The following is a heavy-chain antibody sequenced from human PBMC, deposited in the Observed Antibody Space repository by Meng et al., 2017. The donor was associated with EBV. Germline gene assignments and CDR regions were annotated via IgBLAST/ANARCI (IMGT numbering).Heavy chain of an antibody. V-gene: IGHV1-69*01. CDR3: ASESGRGYTPDY. D-gene: IGHD3-10*01. CDR1: GGPFRYYA. Sequence: QGQLWQSAAEVRKPGSSVKVSCKTSGGPFRYYAISWVRQAPGQGLEWLGGFLPRLGAPNYAQKFHGRVKITADESTSTHYMDLSSLRSEDTAIYYCASESGRGYTPDYWGQGTLVTVSS. J-gene: IGHJ4*02. CDR2: FLPRLGAP.